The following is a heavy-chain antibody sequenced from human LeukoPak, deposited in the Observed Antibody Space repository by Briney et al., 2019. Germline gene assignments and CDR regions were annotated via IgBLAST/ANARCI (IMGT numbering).Heavy chain of an antibody. Sequence: PGRSLRLSCAASGFTFSSYAMHWVRQAPGKGLEWVAVISFDGGNKYYADSVKGRFTISRDNSKNTLYLQMNSLRAEDTAVYYSFIRGEDAFDIWGQGTMVTVSS. CDR3: FIRGEDAFDI. CDR1: GFTFSSYA. V-gene: IGHV3-30-3*01. CDR2: ISFDGGNK. D-gene: IGHD3-16*01. J-gene: IGHJ3*02.